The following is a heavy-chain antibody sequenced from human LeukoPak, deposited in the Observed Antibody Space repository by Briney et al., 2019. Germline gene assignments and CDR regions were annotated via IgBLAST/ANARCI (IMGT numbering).Heavy chain of an antibody. J-gene: IGHJ4*02. V-gene: IGHV3-23*01. CDR2: ITGDDST. CDR1: GFTLGTFA. D-gene: IGHD3-3*01. Sequence: PGGSLRLSCAASGFTLGTFAFSWVRQAPWKGLEWVSSITGDDSTYYADSVKGRFTISRDTSSNTLYLQMNSLRAEDTALYYCAKGHYDFWDYWGQGTLVTVSS. CDR3: AKGHYDFWDY.